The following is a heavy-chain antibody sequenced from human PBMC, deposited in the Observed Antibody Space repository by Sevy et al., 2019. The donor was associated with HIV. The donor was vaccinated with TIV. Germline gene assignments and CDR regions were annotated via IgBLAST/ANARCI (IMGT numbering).Heavy chain of an antibody. CDR3: AIAPPGLLGSPGGYYYMDV. CDR2: ISSNGGST. V-gene: IGHV3-64*01. J-gene: IGHJ6*03. Sequence: GGSLRLSCAASGFTFSSYAMHWVRQAPGKGLEYVSAISSNGGSTYYANSVKGRFTISRDNSKNTLYLQMGSLRAEDMAVYYCAIAPPGLLGSPGGYYYMDVWGKGTTVTVSS. D-gene: IGHD2-8*02. CDR1: GFTFSSYA.